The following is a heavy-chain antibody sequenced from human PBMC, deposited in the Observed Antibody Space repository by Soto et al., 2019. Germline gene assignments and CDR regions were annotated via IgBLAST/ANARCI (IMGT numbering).Heavy chain of an antibody. Sequence: SGALSLTCTVSGGSISRGGYYWSWIRQHPGKGLEWIGYIYYSGSTYYNPSLKSRVTISVDTSKNQFSLKLSSVTAADTAVYYCARDVERRGYFDYWGQGTLVTVSS. D-gene: IGHD1-26*01. CDR2: IYYSGST. J-gene: IGHJ4*02. CDR3: ARDVERRGYFDY. CDR1: GGSISRGGYY. V-gene: IGHV4-31*03.